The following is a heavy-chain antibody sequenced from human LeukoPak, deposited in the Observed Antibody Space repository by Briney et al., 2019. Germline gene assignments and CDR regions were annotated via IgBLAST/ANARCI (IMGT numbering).Heavy chain of an antibody. D-gene: IGHD3-10*01. J-gene: IGHJ4*02. CDR3: ARVRGGSHYIDY. Sequence: GESLRLSCAASGFAISTYSMNWVRQAPGKGLEWVSSITSTSGYIYYAESVKGRFSISRDNAKNLLYLQMNSLRAEDTAVYYCARVRGGSHYIDYWGEGTLATVSS. CDR1: GFAISTYS. V-gene: IGHV3-21*06. CDR2: ITSTSGYI.